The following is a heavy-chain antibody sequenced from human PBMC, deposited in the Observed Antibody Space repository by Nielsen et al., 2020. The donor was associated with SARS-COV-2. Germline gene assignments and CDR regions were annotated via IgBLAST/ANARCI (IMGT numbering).Heavy chain of an antibody. J-gene: IGHJ5*02. CDR2: ISAYNGNT. CDR3: ARWFQIRSGWYPEGSWFDP. V-gene: IGHV1-18*01. CDR1: GYTFTSYG. D-gene: IGHD6-19*01. Sequence: ASVKVSCKASGYTFTSYGISWERQAPGQELEWMGWISAYNGNTNYAQKLLGRVTMTTDTYTSTAYMELRSLRSDDTAVYYCARWFQIRSGWYPEGSWFDPWGQGTLVTVSS.